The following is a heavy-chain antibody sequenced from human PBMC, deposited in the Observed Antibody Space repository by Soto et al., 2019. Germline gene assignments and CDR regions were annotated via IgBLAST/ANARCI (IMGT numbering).Heavy chain of an antibody. J-gene: IGHJ6*02. CDR1: GFTFDDYA. CDR2: ISWNSGSI. D-gene: IGHD3-22*01. CDR3: AKGDSSGYYPDPYGMDV. Sequence: GGSLRLSCAASGFTFDDYAMHWVRQAPGKGLEWVSGISWNSGSIGYADSVKGRFTISRDNAKNSLYLQMNSLRAEDTALYHCAKGDSSGYYPDPYGMDVWGQGTTVTVSS. V-gene: IGHV3-9*01.